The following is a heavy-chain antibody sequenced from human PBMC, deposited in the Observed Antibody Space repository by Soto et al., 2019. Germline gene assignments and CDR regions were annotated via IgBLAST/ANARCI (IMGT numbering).Heavy chain of an antibody. CDR1: GGSISSSRYY. J-gene: IGHJ6*02. D-gene: IGHD6-19*01. Sequence: TSEALSLTCTVSGGSISSSRYYWGWIRQPPGKGLEWIGSIYYSGSTYYNPSLKSRVTISVDTSKNQFSLKLSSVTAADTAVYYCARPAYSSGWYRGSLYYYGMDVWGQGTTVTVSS. V-gene: IGHV4-39*01. CDR3: ARPAYSSGWYRGSLYYYGMDV. CDR2: IYYSGST.